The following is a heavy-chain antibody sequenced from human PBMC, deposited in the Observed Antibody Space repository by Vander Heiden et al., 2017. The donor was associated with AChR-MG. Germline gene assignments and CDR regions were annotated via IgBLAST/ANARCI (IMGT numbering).Heavy chain of an antibody. CDR1: GFTFDAYT. CDR3: AKDIRKYCSSTSCYTGVDY. V-gene: IGHV3-43*01. Sequence: EVQLVESGGVVVQPGGSLRLSCAASGFTFDAYTLHWVRQAPGKGLEWVSLISWDGGSTYYADSVKGRFTISRDNSKNSLYLQMNSLRTEDTALYYCAKDIRKYCSSTSCYTGVDYWGQGTLVTVSS. J-gene: IGHJ4*02. CDR2: ISWDGGST. D-gene: IGHD2-2*02.